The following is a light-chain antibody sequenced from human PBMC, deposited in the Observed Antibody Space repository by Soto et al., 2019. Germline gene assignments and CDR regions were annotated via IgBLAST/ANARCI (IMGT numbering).Light chain of an antibody. CDR2: DNN. J-gene: IGLJ3*02. V-gene: IGLV1-51*01. CDR3: GTWDSSLSAVL. CDR1: SSNIGNNY. Sequence: QSVLTQPPSVSAAPGQKVTISCSGSSSNIGNNYVSWYQQLPGTAPKLLIYDNNKRPSGIPDRFSGSKSGTSATLGITGLQTGDGADYYCGTWDSSLSAVLFGGGTQLTVL.